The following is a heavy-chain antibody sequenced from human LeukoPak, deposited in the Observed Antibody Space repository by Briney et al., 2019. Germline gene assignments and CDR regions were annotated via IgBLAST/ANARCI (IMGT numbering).Heavy chain of an antibody. D-gene: IGHD5-18*01. V-gene: IGHV3-23*01. CDR1: GFTFSSYG. Sequence: GGSLRLSCAASGFTFSSYGMSWVRQAPGKGLEWVSRISGSGSTTYYTDSVKGRFTVSRDNSKNTLYLQMDSLRVEDTAIYYCAKELAYSYAKFDYWGQGTLVTVSS. CDR3: AKELAYSYAKFDY. J-gene: IGHJ4*02. CDR2: ISGSGSTT.